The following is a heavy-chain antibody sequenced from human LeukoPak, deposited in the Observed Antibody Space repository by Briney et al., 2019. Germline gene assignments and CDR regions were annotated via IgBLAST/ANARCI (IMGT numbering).Heavy chain of an antibody. J-gene: IGHJ4*02. Sequence: GGSLRLSCAGSGDTFSRYWIHWVRQAPGKGLVWVSRMNSDGSSTSYADSVKGRFTISRDNAKNTLYLQMNSLRVEDTAVYSCARETSTSSDYWGQGTLVTVSS. CDR1: GDTFSRYW. CDR3: ARETSTSSDY. D-gene: IGHD6-6*01. V-gene: IGHV3-74*01. CDR2: MNSDGSST.